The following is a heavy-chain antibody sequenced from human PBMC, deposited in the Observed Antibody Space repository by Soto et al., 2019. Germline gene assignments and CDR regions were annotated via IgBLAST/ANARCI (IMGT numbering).Heavy chain of an antibody. D-gene: IGHD3-9*01. J-gene: IGHJ4*02. Sequence: QVQLVQSGAEVKKPGSSVKVSCKASGGTFSSYTISWVRQAPGQGLEWMGRIIPILGIANYAQKFQGRVTLTADKSTSTAYIELSSLRSEATAVYYCAADLILPCYYPGYYLDYWGQGTLVTVSS. CDR3: AADLILPCYYPGYYLDY. CDR2: IIPILGIA. V-gene: IGHV1-69*02. CDR1: GGTFSSYT.